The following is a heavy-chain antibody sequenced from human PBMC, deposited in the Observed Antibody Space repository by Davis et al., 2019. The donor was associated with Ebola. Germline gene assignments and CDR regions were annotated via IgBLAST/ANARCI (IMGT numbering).Heavy chain of an antibody. V-gene: IGHV1-8*01. CDR2: MSPSSGGT. J-gene: IGHJ5*02. CDR3: ARVLGWLDP. Sequence: AASVKVSCKASGYSFTSFDIYWVRQAPGQGLEWVGRMSPSSGGTGYAQKFQGRVTMTRNTSISTAYMELSSLRSEDTAVYYCARVLGWLDPWGQGTLVTVSS. CDR1: GYSFTSFD.